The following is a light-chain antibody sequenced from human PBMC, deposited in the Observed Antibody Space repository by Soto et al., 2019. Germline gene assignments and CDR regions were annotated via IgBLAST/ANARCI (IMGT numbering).Light chain of an antibody. Sequence: EVVMMQSPATLSVSPGERATLSCRASQTVTSKLAWYQQKPGQAPRLLIYGASTGAAGIPARFSGSGSGTEFTLTISSLQSEDFAVYYCQQYNDWPLTFGQGNKVEFQ. CDR1: QTVTSK. V-gene: IGKV3-15*01. J-gene: IGKJ1*01. CDR3: QQYNDWPLT. CDR2: GAS.